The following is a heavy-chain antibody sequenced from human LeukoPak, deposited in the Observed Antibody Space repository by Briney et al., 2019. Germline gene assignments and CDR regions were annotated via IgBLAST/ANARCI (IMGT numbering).Heavy chain of an antibody. J-gene: IGHJ3*02. V-gene: IGHV3-21*01. CDR2: IASDSTYM. D-gene: IGHD2-8*01. Sequence: GGSLRLSCAASGFTFSNYNMNWVRQVPGKALEWVSSIASDSTYMFYADSVMGRFTISRDNAENSLYLQMNTLRAEDTAVYYCAKVMGERFGNGALDIWGQGTMVTVSS. CDR3: AKVMGERFGNGALDI. CDR1: GFTFSNYN.